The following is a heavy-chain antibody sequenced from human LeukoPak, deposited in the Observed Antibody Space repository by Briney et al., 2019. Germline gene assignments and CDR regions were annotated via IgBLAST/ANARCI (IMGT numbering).Heavy chain of an antibody. D-gene: IGHD3-10*01. CDR1: GYTFTSYG. CDR2: ISPYNGNT. J-gene: IGHJ6*03. Sequence: ASVKVSCKASGYTFTSYGISWVRQAPGQALEWMGWISPYNGNTKYAQKLQGRVTMTTDTSTSTANMELRSLRFDDTAVYYCAREGTKLPWFGELRITRYYYYYMDVWGKGTTVTISS. V-gene: IGHV1-18*01. CDR3: AREGTKLPWFGELRITRYYYYYMDV.